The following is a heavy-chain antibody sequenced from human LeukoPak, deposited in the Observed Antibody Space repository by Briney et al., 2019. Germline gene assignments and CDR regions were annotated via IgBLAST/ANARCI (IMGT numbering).Heavy chain of an antibody. Sequence: GGSLRLSCAASGFTVSSNYMSWVRQAPGKGLGWVSVIYSGGSTYYADSVKGRFTISRDNSKNTLYLQMNSLRAEDTAVYYCARGGGVQGVISPREDYWGQGTLVTVSS. J-gene: IGHJ4*02. CDR3: ARGGGVQGVISPREDY. D-gene: IGHD3-10*01. V-gene: IGHV3-53*01. CDR1: GFTVSSNY. CDR2: IYSGGST.